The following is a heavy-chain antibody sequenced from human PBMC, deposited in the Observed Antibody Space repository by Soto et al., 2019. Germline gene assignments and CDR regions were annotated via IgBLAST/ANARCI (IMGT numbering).Heavy chain of an antibody. J-gene: IGHJ4*02. Sequence: GGSLRLSCATSGFTFASYAMTWVRQAPGKGLEWVSSITTGGINTHYADFVRGRFTISRDNSKNAVYLEMKTLSAEDTAVYYCGKVMTDYSKAVGDDWGQGTLVTVSS. CDR1: GFTFASYA. CDR3: GKVMTDYSKAVGDD. D-gene: IGHD4-4*01. V-gene: IGHV3-23*01. CDR2: ITTGGINT.